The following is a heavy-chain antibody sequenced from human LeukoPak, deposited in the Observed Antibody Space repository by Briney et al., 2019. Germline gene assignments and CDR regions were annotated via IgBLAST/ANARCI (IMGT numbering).Heavy chain of an antibody. V-gene: IGHV4-39*01. CDR3: ARVGVVAATAVYFQH. CDR2: IYYSGST. D-gene: IGHD2-15*01. CDR1: GGSISSSSYY. J-gene: IGHJ1*01. Sequence: SETLSLTCTVSGGSISSSSYYWGWIRQPPGKGLEWIGSIYYSGSTYYNPSLKSRVTISVDTSKDQFSLKLSSVTAADTAVYYCARVGVVAATAVYFQHWGQGTLVTVSS.